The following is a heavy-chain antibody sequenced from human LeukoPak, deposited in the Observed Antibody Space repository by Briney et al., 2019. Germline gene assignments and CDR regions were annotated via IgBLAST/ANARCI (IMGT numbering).Heavy chain of an antibody. D-gene: IGHD3-22*01. CDR3: AKDLESGFSYVRSFQH. Sequence: GGSLRLSCAASGFTFSSYAMSWVRQAPGKGLEWVSAISGSGGSTYYADSVRGRFTISRDNSKNTLYLQMNSLRAEDTAVYYCAKDLESGFSYVRSFQHWGQGTLATVSS. CDR1: GFTFSSYA. V-gene: IGHV3-23*01. J-gene: IGHJ1*01. CDR2: ISGSGGST.